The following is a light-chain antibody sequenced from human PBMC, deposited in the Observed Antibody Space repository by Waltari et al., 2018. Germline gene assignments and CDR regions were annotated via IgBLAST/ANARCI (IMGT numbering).Light chain of an antibody. CDR1: QSVLDDSNNKNS. Sequence: DIVMTQSPASLAVPLGERATIPCRSRQSVLDDSNNKNSVAWYQQKPGQPPKLLIYWASTRESGVPDRISGSESGTEFTLTVSSLQAEDVALYYCQQYYSTPYTFGQGTKVEI. CDR2: WAS. J-gene: IGKJ2*01. CDR3: QQYYSTPYT. V-gene: IGKV4-1*01.